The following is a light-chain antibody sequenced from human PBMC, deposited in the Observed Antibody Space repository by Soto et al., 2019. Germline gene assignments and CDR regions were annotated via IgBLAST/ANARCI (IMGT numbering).Light chain of an antibody. Sequence: SYKLTQPPSVSVAPGQTARITCGGSDNGSKPVHWYQQKPGQAPVLVVFDNSDRASGIPERLSGSNSGNTATLTISRVEAGDEADYYCQVWDSSSDRLVVFGGGTKLTVL. CDR3: QVWDSSSDRLVV. V-gene: IGLV3-21*02. CDR1: DNGSKP. J-gene: IGLJ2*01. CDR2: DNS.